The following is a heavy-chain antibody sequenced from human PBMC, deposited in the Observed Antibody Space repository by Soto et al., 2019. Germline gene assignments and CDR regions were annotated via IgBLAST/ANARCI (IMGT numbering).Heavy chain of an antibody. J-gene: IGHJ4*02. CDR2: IYYSGST. D-gene: IGHD5-18*01. V-gene: IGHV4-61*01. CDR3: ARISGYSYGLPPYFGY. CDR1: GGSVSSGSYY. Sequence: QVQLQESGPGLVKPSETLSLTCTVSGGSVSSGSYYWSWIRQPPGKGLEWIGYIYYSGSTNYNPSLKNRVTMRIDTSKNQFSRKLSSVTAADTAVYYCARISGYSYGLPPYFGYWGQGTLVTVSS.